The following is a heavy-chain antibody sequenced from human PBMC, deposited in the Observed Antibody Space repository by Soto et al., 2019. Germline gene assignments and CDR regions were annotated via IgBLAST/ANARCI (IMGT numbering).Heavy chain of an antibody. CDR3: AREGYCTNGVCYTRDDHYCGMDV. D-gene: IGHD2-8*01. CDR2: IIPIFGTA. CDR1: GGTFSSYA. Sequence: QVQLVQSGAEVKKPGSSVKVSCKASGGTFSSYAISWVRQAPGQGLEWMGGIIPIFGTANYAQKFQGRVTITADQSTRTAYMELSSLGSEDTAVYYCAREGYCTNGVCYTRDDHYCGMDVWGQGTTVTVSS. V-gene: IGHV1-69*01. J-gene: IGHJ6*02.